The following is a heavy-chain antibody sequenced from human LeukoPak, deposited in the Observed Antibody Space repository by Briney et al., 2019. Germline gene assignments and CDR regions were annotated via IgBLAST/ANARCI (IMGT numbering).Heavy chain of an antibody. D-gene: IGHD4/OR15-4a*01. CDR3: ARRAGAYSHPYDY. J-gene: IGHJ4*02. CDR1: GFTFSSYS. V-gene: IGHV3-48*01. CDR2: ISSSSSTI. Sequence: GGSLRLSCAASGFTFSSYSRNWVRQAPGKGLEWVSYISSSSSTIYYADSVKGRSTISRDNAKNSLYLQMNSLRAEDTAVYYCARRAGAYSHPYDYWGQGTLVTVSS.